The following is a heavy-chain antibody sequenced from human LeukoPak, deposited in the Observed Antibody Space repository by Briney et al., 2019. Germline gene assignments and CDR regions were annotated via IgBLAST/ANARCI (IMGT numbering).Heavy chain of an antibody. CDR2: IHYSGST. CDR1: GGSISSSSYY. CDR3: ARDGNGAFTYVDY. D-gene: IGHD4-23*01. J-gene: IGHJ4*02. V-gene: IGHV4-39*07. Sequence: SETLSLTCTVSGGSISSSSYYWGWIRQPPGKGLEWIGSIHYSGSTYNIPSLKSRVTISVDTSKNQVSLKLSSVTAADTAVYYCARDGNGAFTYVDYWGQGTLVTVSS.